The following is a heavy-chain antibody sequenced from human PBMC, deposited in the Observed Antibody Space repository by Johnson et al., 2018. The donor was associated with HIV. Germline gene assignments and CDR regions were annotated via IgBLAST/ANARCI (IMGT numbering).Heavy chain of an antibody. D-gene: IGHD1-14*01. CDR2: ISYDGNND. J-gene: IGHJ3*02. V-gene: IGHV3-30*18. CDR1: GFTFSRYG. Sequence: VQLVESGGGVVQPGMSLRLSCAASGFTFSRYGMHWVRHVQGKGLEWVAVISYDGNNDYYADSVKGRFTVSRDNSKSTLYLQMNSLRAEDTGLYYCAKSTQATIVRGSGPYGAFDIWGQGTMVTVSS. CDR3: AKSTQATIVRGSGPYGAFDI.